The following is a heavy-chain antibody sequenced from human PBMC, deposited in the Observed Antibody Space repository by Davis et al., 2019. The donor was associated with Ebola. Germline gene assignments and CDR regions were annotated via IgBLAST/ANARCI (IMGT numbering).Heavy chain of an antibody. V-gene: IGHV1-58*02. CDR2: IVVGSGNT. Sequence: AASVKVSCKASGFTFTSSAMQWVRQARGQRLEWIGSIVVGSGNTNYAQKFRQRLTMTRDMSTSTVYMELRSLRFDDTAVYYCAASAGTVGKFDFWGQGTVVTVSA. J-gene: IGHJ4*02. D-gene: IGHD1-14*01. CDR1: GFTFTSSA. CDR3: AASAGTVGKFDF.